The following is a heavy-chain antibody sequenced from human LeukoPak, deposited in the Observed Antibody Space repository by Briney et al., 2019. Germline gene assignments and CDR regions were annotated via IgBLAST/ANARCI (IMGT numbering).Heavy chain of an antibody. CDR2: INHSGST. CDR1: GGSFSGYY. J-gene: IGHJ5*02. Sequence: PSETLSLTCAVYGGSFSGYYWSWIRQPPGKGLEWIGEINHSGSTNYNPSLKSRVTISVDTSKNQFSLKLSSVTAADTAVHYCARGGFMITFGGVIVIRGDWFDPWGQGTLVTVSS. D-gene: IGHD3-16*02. V-gene: IGHV4-34*01. CDR3: ARGGFMITFGGVIVIRGDWFDP.